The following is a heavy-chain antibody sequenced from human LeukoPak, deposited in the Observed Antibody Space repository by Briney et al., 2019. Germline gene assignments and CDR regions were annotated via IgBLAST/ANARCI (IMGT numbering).Heavy chain of an antibody. Sequence: GESLKISCKDPGYSFTSYWIGWVRQMPGKGLEWMGIIFPSDSDTRYSPSFQGQVTISADKSVSTAYLQWSSLKASDTAMYYCAKVRGTGGFVIDYWGQGTLVTVSS. CDR3: AKVRGTGGFVIDY. CDR1: GYSFTSYW. CDR2: IFPSDSDT. V-gene: IGHV5-51*01. D-gene: IGHD2-8*02. J-gene: IGHJ4*02.